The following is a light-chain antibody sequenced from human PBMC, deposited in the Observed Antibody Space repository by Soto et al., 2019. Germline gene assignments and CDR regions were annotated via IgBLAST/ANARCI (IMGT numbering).Light chain of an antibody. V-gene: IGKV1-27*01. J-gene: IGKJ5*01. Sequence: DIQITQSPSSLSASVGDRVTITCRASQGISNNLAWFQQKPGKFPKLLIYAASTLHSGVPSRFSGSGSGTDFTLTISSLQPEDVATYYGQTYSSAPPITFGQGTRLDIK. CDR2: AAS. CDR3: QTYSSAPPIT. CDR1: QGISNN.